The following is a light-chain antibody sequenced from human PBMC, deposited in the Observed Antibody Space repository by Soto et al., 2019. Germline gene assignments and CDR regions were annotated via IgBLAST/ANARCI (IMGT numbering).Light chain of an antibody. CDR2: ANS. CDR3: QSYDSSLSGSV. Sequence: QSALTQPPSVSGAPGQRVTISCTGRSSNIGAGYDVHWYQQVPGTAPKLLIYANSNRPSGVPDRFSGSKSGTSASLAITGLQAEDEADYYCQSYDSSLSGSVFGGGTQLTVL. J-gene: IGLJ2*01. CDR1: SSNIGAGYD. V-gene: IGLV1-40*01.